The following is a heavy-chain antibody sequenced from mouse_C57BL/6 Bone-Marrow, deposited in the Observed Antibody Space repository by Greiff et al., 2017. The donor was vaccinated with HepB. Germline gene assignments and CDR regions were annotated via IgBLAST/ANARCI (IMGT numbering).Heavy chain of an antibody. CDR2: ISYDGSN. CDR3: ARDTHYYGSSYWYFDV. Sequence: ESGPGLVKPSQSLSLTCSVTGYSITSGYSWNWLRQFPGNKLEWMGYISYDGSNNYNPSLKNRISITRDTSKNQFFLKLNSVTTEDTATDYCARDTHYYGSSYWYFDVWGTGTTVTVSS. CDR1: GYSITSGYS. J-gene: IGHJ1*03. V-gene: IGHV3-6*01. D-gene: IGHD1-1*01.